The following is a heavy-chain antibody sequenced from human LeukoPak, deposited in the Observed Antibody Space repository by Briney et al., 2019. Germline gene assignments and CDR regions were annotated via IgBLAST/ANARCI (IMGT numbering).Heavy chain of an antibody. CDR2: IGNDGSGV. CDR3: SRALIYRMDA. Sequence: PGGSLRLSCAASGFTFSDYWMHWVRQAPGKGLGWVSFIGNDGSGVVYADSVKGRFTVSRDNAKSMVYLQMNSLRVEDTAVYYCSRALIYRMDAGGEGTRVTVSS. CDR1: GFTFSDYW. V-gene: IGHV3-74*01. J-gene: IGHJ6*01.